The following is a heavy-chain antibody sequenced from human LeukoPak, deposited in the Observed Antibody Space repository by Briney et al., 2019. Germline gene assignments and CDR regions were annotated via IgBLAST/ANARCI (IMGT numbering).Heavy chain of an antibody. CDR1: GASISSYY. CDR2: FYNTGTA. CDR3: AKETLAAGSNWFDP. V-gene: IGHV4-4*07. J-gene: IGHJ5*02. Sequence: SETLSLTCTVSGASISSYYWSWIRQPAGKGLEWIGRFYNTGTANYNPYFKSRIAMSIDTSKNQFSLKLRSVTAADTAVYFCAKETLAAGSNWFDPWGQGILVTVSS. D-gene: IGHD6-13*01.